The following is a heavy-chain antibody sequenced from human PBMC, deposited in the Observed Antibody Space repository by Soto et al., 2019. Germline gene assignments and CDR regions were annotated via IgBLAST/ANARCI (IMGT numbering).Heavy chain of an antibody. J-gene: IGHJ4*02. V-gene: IGHV3-30-3*01. CDR1: GFTFSSYA. CDR3: AKEGSVVATTPDFDY. D-gene: IGHD5-12*01. CDR2: ISYDGSNK. Sequence: GGSLRLSCAASGFTFSSYAMHWVRQAPCKGLGWVAVISYDGSNKYYADSVKGRFTISRDNSKNTLYLQMNSLRVEDTAVYYCAKEGSVVATTPDFDYWGQGTLVTVSS.